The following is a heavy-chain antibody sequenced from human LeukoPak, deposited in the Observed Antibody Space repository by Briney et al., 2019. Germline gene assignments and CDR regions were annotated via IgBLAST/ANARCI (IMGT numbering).Heavy chain of an antibody. Sequence: PGGSLRLSRVASGFTFTSYAMNWVRQAPGKGLEWVSGISGSDASTHYADSVKGRFTISRDNSKNTVYLQMNSLRVEDAAVYYCMGGRGWLPENWGQGTLVTVSS. D-gene: IGHD3-22*01. CDR1: GFTFTSYA. CDR2: ISGSDAST. V-gene: IGHV3-23*01. CDR3: MGGRGWLPEN. J-gene: IGHJ4*02.